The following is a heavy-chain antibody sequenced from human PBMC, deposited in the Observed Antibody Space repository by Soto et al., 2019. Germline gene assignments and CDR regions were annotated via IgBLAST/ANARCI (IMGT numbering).Heavy chain of an antibody. Sequence: QVQLQESGPGLVKPSQTLSLTCTVSGGSIRRSGGYYWSWIRQHPGKGLEWIGYIYYSGSTYSNPSLKRRVTISVDTSKNQFSLKLSSVTAADTAVYYCARYDSGALDYWGQGTLVTVSS. V-gene: IGHV4-31*03. CDR2: IYYSGST. D-gene: IGHD3-10*01. J-gene: IGHJ4*02. CDR3: ARYDSGALDY. CDR1: GGSIRRSGGYY.